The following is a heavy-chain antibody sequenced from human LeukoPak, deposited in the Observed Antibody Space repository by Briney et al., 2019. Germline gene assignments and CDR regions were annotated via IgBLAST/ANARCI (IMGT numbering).Heavy chain of an antibody. CDR2: SDRGDST. CDR3: AKEIVGATVADY. D-gene: IGHD1-26*01. J-gene: IGHJ4*02. Sequence: SDRGDSTHYADSVKGRFTISRDSSKNTLYLQMNSLRGEDTAVYYCAKEIVGATVADYWGQGTLVTVSS. V-gene: IGHV3-23*01.